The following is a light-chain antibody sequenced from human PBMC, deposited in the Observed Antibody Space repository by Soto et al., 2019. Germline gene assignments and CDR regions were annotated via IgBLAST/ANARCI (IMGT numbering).Light chain of an antibody. J-gene: IGLJ2*01. CDR1: NIGSKS. CDR3: QVWDSTNHPAV. Sequence: SYELTQPPSVSVAPGKTARITCGGNNIGSKSVHWYQQKPGQAPVVVIYYDCDRPSGIPERFSGSNSGNTATLTISRVEAGDEDDYYCQVWDSTNHPAVFGGGTKLTVL. CDR2: YDC. V-gene: IGLV3-21*04.